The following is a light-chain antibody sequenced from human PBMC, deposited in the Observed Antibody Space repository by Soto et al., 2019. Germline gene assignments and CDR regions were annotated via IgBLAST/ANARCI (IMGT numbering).Light chain of an antibody. CDR1: QSIGNY. V-gene: IGKV3-15*01. CDR3: QKYNNWPPEYT. CDR2: GAS. J-gene: IGKJ2*01. Sequence: ETVMTQSPATLSVSPGERATLSCRASQSIGNYLAWFQQKPGQSPRLLIYGASTWATGVPVRFSGAGSGTEFTLTISSLQSEDFAVYYCQKYNNWPPEYTFGQGTKLEIK.